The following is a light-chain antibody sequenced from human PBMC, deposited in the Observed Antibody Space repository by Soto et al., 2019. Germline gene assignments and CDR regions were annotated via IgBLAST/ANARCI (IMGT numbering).Light chain of an antibody. CDR2: RAS. CDR1: QSVRDN. J-gene: IGKJ4*01. Sequence: EILLTQSPCALAVSPGEVATLSCRASQSVRDNLAWYQQKPGQAPRLLIYRASIRATGVPARFSGSGSGTEFTLTISSLQPEDFAVYYCQEYNDWPPAFGGGTKV. V-gene: IGKV3-15*01. CDR3: QEYNDWPPA.